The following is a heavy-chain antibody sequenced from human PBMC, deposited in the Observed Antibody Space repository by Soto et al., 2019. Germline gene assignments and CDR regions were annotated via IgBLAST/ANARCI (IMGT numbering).Heavy chain of an antibody. CDR1: GGSFSGYY. CDR3: ARAGVYCSGGSCYDY. J-gene: IGHJ4*02. D-gene: IGHD2-15*01. Sequence: SETLSLTCAVYGGSFSGYYWSWIRQPPGKGLEWIGEINHSGSTNYNPSLKSRVTISVDTSKNQFSLKMRSVTAADTAVYYCARAGVYCSGGSCYDYWGQGTLVTVSS. V-gene: IGHV4-34*01. CDR2: INHSGST.